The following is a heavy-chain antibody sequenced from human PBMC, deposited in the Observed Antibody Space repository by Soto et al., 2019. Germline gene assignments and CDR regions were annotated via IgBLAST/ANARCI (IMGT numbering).Heavy chain of an antibody. J-gene: IGHJ4*02. V-gene: IGHV4-39*01. Sequence: QLQLQESGPGLVKPSETLSLTCTVSGGSISSSSYYWGWIRQPPGKGLEWIGSIYYSGSTYYNPSLKSRVTISVDTSTNQFSLTLSSVTAADTAVYYCASGADPRVGYFDYWGQGTLVTVSS. CDR1: GGSISSSSYY. CDR2: IYYSGST. CDR3: ASGADPRVGYFDY. D-gene: IGHD2-2*01.